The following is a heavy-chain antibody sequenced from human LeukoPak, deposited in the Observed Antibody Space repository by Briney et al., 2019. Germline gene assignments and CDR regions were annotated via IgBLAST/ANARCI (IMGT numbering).Heavy chain of an antibody. V-gene: IGHV4-34*01. CDR1: GGSFSGYY. D-gene: IGHD3-10*01. J-gene: IGHJ4*02. Sequence: LETLSLTCAVYGGSFSGYYWSWIRQPPGKGLEWIGEINHSGSTNYNPSLKSRVTISVDTSKNQFSLKLSSVTAADTAVYYCARAPMVRGEYLDYWGQGTLVTVSS. CDR2: INHSGST. CDR3: ARAPMVRGEYLDY.